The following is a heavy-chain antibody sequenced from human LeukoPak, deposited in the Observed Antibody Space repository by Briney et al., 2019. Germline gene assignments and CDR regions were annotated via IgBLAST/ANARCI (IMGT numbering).Heavy chain of an antibody. D-gene: IGHD3-9*01. CDR1: GFTFSSYW. CDR2: IKQDGSEK. V-gene: IGHV3-7*01. Sequence: PGGSLRLSCAASGFTFSSYWMTWVRQAPGKGLEWVANIKQDGSEKYYVDSVEGRFTISRDNAKNSMYLQMNSLRDEDTAVYYCARGILTGVDYFDYWGQGTLVTVSS. CDR3: ARGILTGVDYFDY. J-gene: IGHJ4*02.